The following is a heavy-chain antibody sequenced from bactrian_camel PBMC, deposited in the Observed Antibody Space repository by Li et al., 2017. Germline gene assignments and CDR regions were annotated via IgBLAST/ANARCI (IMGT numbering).Heavy chain of an antibody. CDR2: VYKASTLT. D-gene: IGHD5*01. CDR1: GAASRIEC. V-gene: IGHV3S1*01. Sequence: QVQLVESGGGSAQAGGSLRLSRAASGAASRIECMGWFRQIPGRGLEWVSLVYKASTLTIYAESTKGRFIGSRDNAKNALYLQLNSLRTEDTAMYYCAKDWGSRTVSKGQGTQVTVS. J-gene: IGHJ4*01.